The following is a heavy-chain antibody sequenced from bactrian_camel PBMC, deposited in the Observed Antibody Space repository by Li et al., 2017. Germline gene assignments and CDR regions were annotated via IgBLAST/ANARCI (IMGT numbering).Heavy chain of an antibody. J-gene: IGHJ6*01. D-gene: IGHD3*01. CDR1: GFQFGDYP. V-gene: IGHV3S40*01. CDR2: IAYDGWVS. Sequence: VQLVESGGGQVQPGGSLRLSCIASGFQFGDYPMSWVRQGPGKDLEWLAQIAYDGWVSRYNDPAKGRFSISKDKAKDTVYLQMNSLKPEDTAMYSCKTNCMPLGDYWFLSDSGYWGLGTQVTVS. CDR3: KTNCMPLGDYWFLSDSGY.